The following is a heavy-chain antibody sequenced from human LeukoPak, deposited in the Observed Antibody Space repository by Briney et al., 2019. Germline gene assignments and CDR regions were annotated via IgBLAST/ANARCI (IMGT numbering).Heavy chain of an antibody. CDR1: GFTFSNYD. V-gene: IGHV3-48*03. J-gene: IGHJ5*02. CDR2: IRSSGITV. CDR3: AGEKGYCSGGNCYRTFDP. D-gene: IGHD2-15*01. Sequence: PGGSLRLSCAVSGFTFSNYDMNWVRPAPGKGLEWVSYIRSSGITVYYADSVKGRFTISRDNAKNSLYLQMNSLRAEDTAVYYCAGEKGYCSGGNCYRTFDPWGQGTLVTVSS.